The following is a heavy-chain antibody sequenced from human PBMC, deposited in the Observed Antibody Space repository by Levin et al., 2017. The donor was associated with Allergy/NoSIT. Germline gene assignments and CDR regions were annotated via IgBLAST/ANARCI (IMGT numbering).Heavy chain of an antibody. CDR1: GFTFSSYA. V-gene: IGHV3-30-3*01. Sequence: GESLKISCAASGFTFSSYAMHWVRQAPGKGLEWVAVISYDGSNKYYADSVKGRFTISRDNSKNTLYLQMNSLRAEDTAVYYCARDTYRGYSSGWYEAYFDYWGQGTLVTVSS. D-gene: IGHD6-19*01. CDR2: ISYDGSNK. CDR3: ARDTYRGYSSGWYEAYFDY. J-gene: IGHJ4*02.